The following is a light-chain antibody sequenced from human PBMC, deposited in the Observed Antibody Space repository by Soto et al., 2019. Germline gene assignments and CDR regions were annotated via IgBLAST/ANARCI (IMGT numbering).Light chain of an antibody. CDR3: ETWDSNTHRV. V-gene: IGLV4-60*02. CDR1: SGHSSYI. Sequence: QLVLTQSSSASASLGSSVKLTCTLSSGHSSYIIAWHQRQPGKAPRYLMKLEGSGSYNKGSGVPDRFSGSSSGADRYLTISNLQFEDEADYYCETWDSNTHRVFGGGTKVTVL. CDR2: LEGSGSY. J-gene: IGLJ3*02.